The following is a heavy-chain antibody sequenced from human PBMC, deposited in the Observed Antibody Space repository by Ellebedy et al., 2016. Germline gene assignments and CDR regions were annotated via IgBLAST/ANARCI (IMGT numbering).Heavy chain of an antibody. CDR2: ISGSGDVR. J-gene: IGHJ4*02. V-gene: IGHV3-23*01. CDR1: GINFKTFI. Sequence: GESLKISXEASGINFKTFIMSWVRQAPGKGLEWVASISGSGDVRRFADSVKGRFSISRDNSKHIVYLHMTSLRADDTATYYCRQGHYADYWGRGTLVTVSS. CDR3: RQGHYADY.